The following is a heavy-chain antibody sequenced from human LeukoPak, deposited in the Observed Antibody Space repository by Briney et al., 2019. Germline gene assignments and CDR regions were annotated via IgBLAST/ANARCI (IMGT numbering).Heavy chain of an antibody. D-gene: IGHD3-22*01. CDR1: GFTFSNYW. V-gene: IGHV3-74*01. J-gene: IGHJ5*02. CDR3: ARDLGQYYDTSDNWFDP. CDR2: INSDGINT. Sequence: GGSLRLSCEASGFTFSNYWMHWVRQAPGKGLVWVSRINSDGINTSYADSVKGRFTISRDNAKNTLNLQMNSLRAEDTAVYYCARDLGQYYDTSDNWFDPWGQGTLVTVSS.